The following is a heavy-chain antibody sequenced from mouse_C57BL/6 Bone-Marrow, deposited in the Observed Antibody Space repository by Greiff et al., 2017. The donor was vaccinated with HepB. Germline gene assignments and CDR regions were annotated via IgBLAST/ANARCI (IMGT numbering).Heavy chain of an antibody. CDR2: INPSSGYT. D-gene: IGHD1-1*01. CDR1: GYTFTSYW. V-gene: IGHV1-7*01. CDR3: ARWAVVARYYAMDY. J-gene: IGHJ4*01. Sequence: QVQLKESGAELAKPGASVKLSCKASGYTFTSYWMHWVKQRPGQGLEWIGYINPSSGYTKYNQKFKDKATFTADKSSSTAYMQLSSLTYEDSAVCYCARWAVVARYYAMDYWGQGTSVTVSS.